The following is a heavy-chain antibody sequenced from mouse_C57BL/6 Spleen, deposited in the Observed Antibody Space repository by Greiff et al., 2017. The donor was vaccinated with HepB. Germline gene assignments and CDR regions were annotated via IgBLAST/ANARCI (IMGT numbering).Heavy chain of an antibody. J-gene: IGHJ4*01. CDR1: GYTFTSYW. V-gene: IGHV1-69*01. D-gene: IGHD3-2*02. CDR2: IDPSDSYT. CDR3: ARQLRPSYYYAMDY. Sequence: QVQLQQPGAELVMPGASVKLSCKASGYTFTSYWMHWVKQRPGQGLEWIGEIDPSDSYTNYNQKFKGKSTLTVDKSSSTAYMQLSSLTSEDSAVYYCARQLRPSYYYAMDYWGQGTSVTVSS.